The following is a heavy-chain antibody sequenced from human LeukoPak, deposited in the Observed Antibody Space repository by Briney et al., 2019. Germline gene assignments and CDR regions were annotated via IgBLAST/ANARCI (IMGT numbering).Heavy chain of an antibody. CDR3: AREGSGYSTNFDY. D-gene: IGHD3-3*01. CDR2: IHYRGTT. Sequence: SETLSLTCIVSGGSISSTSYYWGWIRQSPGKGLEWIGSIHYRGTTYYNPSLLSRGTISVDTSKNQFSLKLNSVTAADTAVYCAREGSGYSTNFDYWGQGTLVTVSS. J-gene: IGHJ4*02. CDR1: GGSISSTSYY. V-gene: IGHV4-39*07.